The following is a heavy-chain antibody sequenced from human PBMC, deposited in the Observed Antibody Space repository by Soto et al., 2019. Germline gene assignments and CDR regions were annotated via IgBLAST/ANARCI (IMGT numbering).Heavy chain of an antibody. CDR1: GFTLSSYA. CDR3: ARDIRFTGGYCISTSCLREYYGMDV. V-gene: IGHV3-23*01. J-gene: IGHJ6*02. Sequence: PGGSLRLSCAASGFTLSSYAMSWVRQAPGKGLEWVSAISGSGGSTYYADSVKGRFTISRDNSKNTLYLQMNSLRAEDTAVYYCARDIRFTGGYCISTSCLREYYGMDVWGQGTTVTVSS. D-gene: IGHD2-2*01. CDR2: ISGSGGST.